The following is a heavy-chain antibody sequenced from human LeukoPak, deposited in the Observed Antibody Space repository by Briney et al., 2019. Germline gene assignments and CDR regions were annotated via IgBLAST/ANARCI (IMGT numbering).Heavy chain of an antibody. J-gene: IGHJ3*02. V-gene: IGHV1-69*13. D-gene: IGHD1-26*01. CDR2: ITPIFGTA. CDR1: GGTFSSYA. CDR3: AREASSGSYFVGAFDI. Sequence: SVKVSCKASGGTFSSYAISWVRQAPGQGLEWMGGITPIFGTANYAQKFQGRVTITADESTSTAYMELSSLRSEDTAVYYCAREASSGSYFVGAFDIWGQGTMVTVSS.